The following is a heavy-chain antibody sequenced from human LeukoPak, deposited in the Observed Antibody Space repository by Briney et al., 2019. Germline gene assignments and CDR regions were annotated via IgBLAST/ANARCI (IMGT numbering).Heavy chain of an antibody. J-gene: IGHJ4*02. CDR3: AREGFDY. Sequence: ASVKVSCKASGYTFSTYHMHWVRQAPGQGLEWMGIINPSGGSTNYAQKFQGRFTMSTDTSTSTVYMELSSLRSEDTAVYYCAREGFDYWGQGTLVTVSS. CDR2: INPSGGST. CDR1: GYTFSTYH. V-gene: IGHV1-46*03.